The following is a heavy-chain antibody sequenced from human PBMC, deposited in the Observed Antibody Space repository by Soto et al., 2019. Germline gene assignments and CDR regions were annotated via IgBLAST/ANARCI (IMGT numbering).Heavy chain of an antibody. V-gene: IGHV3-15*01. J-gene: IGHJ4*02. CDR3: VEGWNDF. CDR2: IKSKRDGGTT. Sequence: ESGGDLVKPGGSLRLSCAASGFMFSRAWMSWVRQAPGKGLEWVGRIKSKRDGGTTDYAPPVKGRFVISRDDSKNTLYLQMNSLKTDDTAVYYCVEGWNDFWGQGTLVAVSS. D-gene: IGHD1-1*01. CDR1: GFMFSRAW.